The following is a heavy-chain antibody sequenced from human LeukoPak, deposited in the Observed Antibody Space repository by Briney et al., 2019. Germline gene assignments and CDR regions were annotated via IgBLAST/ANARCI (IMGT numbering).Heavy chain of an antibody. V-gene: IGHV1-2*02. D-gene: IGHD6-13*01. Sequence: ASVKVSCKASGGTFSSYAISWVRQAPGQGLEWMGWINPNSGGTNYAQKFQGRVTMTRDTSISTAYMELSRLRSDDTAVYYCARDGRAAAGTSGNDYWGQGTLVTVSS. CDR1: GGTFSSYA. J-gene: IGHJ4*02. CDR3: ARDGRAAAGTSGNDY. CDR2: INPNSGGT.